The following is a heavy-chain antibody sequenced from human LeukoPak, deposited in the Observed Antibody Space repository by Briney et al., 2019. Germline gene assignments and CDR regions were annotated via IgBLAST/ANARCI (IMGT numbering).Heavy chain of an antibody. D-gene: IGHD5-12*01. Sequence: GEPLKISCKGSGYSFTSYWIGWVRQLHGRGLEWMRIIYPGDSDTRYSPSFQGQVTISADKSISTAYLQWSSLKASDTAMYYCARQGEDGGYAYFDYWGQGTLVTVSS. V-gene: IGHV5-51*01. J-gene: IGHJ4*02. CDR1: GYSFTSYW. CDR3: ARQGEDGGYAYFDY. CDR2: IYPGDSDT.